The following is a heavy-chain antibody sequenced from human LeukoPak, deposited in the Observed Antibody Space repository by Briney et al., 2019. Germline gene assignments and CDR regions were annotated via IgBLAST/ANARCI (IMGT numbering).Heavy chain of an antibody. J-gene: IGHJ4*02. CDR3: ARQTGSGLFILP. CDR2: ISYSGTT. CDR1: SASITSSPYF. Sequence: SETLSLTCTVSSASITSSPYFWGWIRQSPWKGLEWIGSISYSGTTYYNPSLKSRVTISIDTSKNQFSLRLTSVTAADTAVYYCARQTGSGLFILPGGQGTLVTVSS. V-gene: IGHV4-39*01. D-gene: IGHD3/OR15-3a*01.